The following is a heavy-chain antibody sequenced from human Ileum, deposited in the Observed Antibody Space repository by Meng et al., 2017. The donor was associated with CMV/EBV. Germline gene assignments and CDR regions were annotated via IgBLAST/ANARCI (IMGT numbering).Heavy chain of an antibody. CDR1: GFTFSSYA. V-gene: IGHV3-30-3*01. Sequence: GGSLRLSCAASGFTFSSYAMHWVRQAPGKGLEWVAVISYDGSNKYYADSVKGRFTISRDNSKNTLYLQMTSLRAEDTAVYYCARDDADYTMIVRSFSWGQGTLVTVSS. D-gene: IGHD3-22*01. CDR3: ARDDADYTMIVRSFS. J-gene: IGHJ5*02. CDR2: ISYDGSNK.